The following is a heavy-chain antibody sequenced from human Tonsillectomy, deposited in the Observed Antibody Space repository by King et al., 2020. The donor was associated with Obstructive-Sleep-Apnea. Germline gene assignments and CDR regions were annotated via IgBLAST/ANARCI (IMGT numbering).Heavy chain of an antibody. D-gene: IGHD5-12*01. CDR1: GFSLSSEGVG. CDR3: AHRGRVLSGYDEDAFDI. V-gene: IGHV2-5*02. J-gene: IGHJ3*02. CDR2: IYWDDDK. Sequence: ITLKESGPTVVKPTETLTLTCTFSGFSLSSEGVGVAWIRQPPGKALEWLAMIYWDDDKRQSPSLESRLTSTKDTPKNQVVLTMTNLDPVDTPAYYCAHRGRVLSGYDEDAFDIWGQGTMVTVSS.